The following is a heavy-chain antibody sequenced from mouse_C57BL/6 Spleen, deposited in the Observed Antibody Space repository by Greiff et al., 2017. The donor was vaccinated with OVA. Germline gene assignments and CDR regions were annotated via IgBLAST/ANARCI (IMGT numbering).Heavy chain of an antibody. Sequence: EVMLVESGGGLVKPGGSLKLSCAASGFTFSSYAMSWVRQTPEKRLEWVATISDGGSYTYYPDNVKGRFTISRDNAKNNLYLQMSHLKSEDTAMYYCARDDYDEGAWFAYWGQGTLVTVSA. CDR3: ARDDYDEGAWFAY. D-gene: IGHD2-4*01. CDR1: GFTFSSYA. J-gene: IGHJ3*01. V-gene: IGHV5-4*01. CDR2: ISDGGSYT.